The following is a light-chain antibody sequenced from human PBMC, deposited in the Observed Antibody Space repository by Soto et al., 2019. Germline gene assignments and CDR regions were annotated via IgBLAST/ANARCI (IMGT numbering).Light chain of an antibody. CDR2: EVF. V-gene: IGLV2-8*01. CDR1: SSDVGSYNS. CDR3: SSYAGGGNYV. Sequence: QSALTQPPSASGSPGQSVTISCTGTSSDVGSYNSVSWYQHHPGKAPKLIIYEVFRRPSGVPGRFSASKSANTASLTVSGLQAEDEADYYCSSYAGGGNYVFGTGTKLTVL. J-gene: IGLJ1*01.